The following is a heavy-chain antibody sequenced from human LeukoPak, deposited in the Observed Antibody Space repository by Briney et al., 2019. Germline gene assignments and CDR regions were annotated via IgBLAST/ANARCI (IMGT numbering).Heavy chain of an antibody. D-gene: IGHD6-13*01. Sequence: SETLSLTCTVPGGSISSYYWSWIRQPAGKGLEWIGRIYTSGSTNYNPSLKSRVTMSVDPSKNQFSLKLSSVTAADTAVYYCASYSSGWYSGAFDIWGQGTMVTVSS. CDR2: IYTSGST. CDR3: ASYSSGWYSGAFDI. CDR1: GGSISSYY. V-gene: IGHV4-4*07. J-gene: IGHJ3*02.